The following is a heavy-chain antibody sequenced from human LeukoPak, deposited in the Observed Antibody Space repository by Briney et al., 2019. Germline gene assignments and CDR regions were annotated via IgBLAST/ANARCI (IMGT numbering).Heavy chain of an antibody. CDR1: GFTFSSFG. CDR3: ASSIVVVTARYNWFDP. Sequence: GGSLRLSCAVSGFTFSSFGMNWVRQAPGKGLEWVSSISSSGNYIYYADSVKGRFTISRDNAKNSLYLQMNSLRAEDTAVYYCASSIVVVTARYNWFDPWGQGTLVTVSS. CDR2: ISSSGNYI. D-gene: IGHD2-21*02. V-gene: IGHV3-21*01. J-gene: IGHJ5*02.